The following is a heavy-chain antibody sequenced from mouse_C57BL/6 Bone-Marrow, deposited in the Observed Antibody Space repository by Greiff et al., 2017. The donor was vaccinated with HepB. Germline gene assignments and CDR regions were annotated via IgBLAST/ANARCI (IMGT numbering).Heavy chain of an antibody. Sequence: VQLQQSGPGLVQPSQSLSITCTVSGFSLTSYGVHWVRQSPGKGLEWLGVIWSGGSTDYNAAFISRLSISKDNSKSQVFFKMNSLQADDTAIYYCARMGIHTVVGDYYAMDYWGQGTSVTVSS. CDR3: ARMGIHTVVGDYYAMDY. J-gene: IGHJ4*01. CDR2: IWSGGST. V-gene: IGHV2-2*01. CDR1: GFSLTSYG. D-gene: IGHD1-1*01.